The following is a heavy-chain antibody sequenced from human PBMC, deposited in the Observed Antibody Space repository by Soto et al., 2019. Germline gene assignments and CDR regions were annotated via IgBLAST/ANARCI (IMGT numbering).Heavy chain of an antibody. Sequence: PSVTLSLTCTVSGGSLRGYDWSWIRQPPGKGLEWVGYMYNSGSANYNPSLKSRVTISVDMSQNQFSLKLTSVTAADTAVYYCARHGAIYSNSWYDFDYWGQGPRSPSPQ. J-gene: IGHJ4*02. CDR2: MYNSGSA. CDR3: ARHGAIYSNSWYDFDY. V-gene: IGHV4-59*08. D-gene: IGHD5-18*01. CDR1: GGSLRGYD.